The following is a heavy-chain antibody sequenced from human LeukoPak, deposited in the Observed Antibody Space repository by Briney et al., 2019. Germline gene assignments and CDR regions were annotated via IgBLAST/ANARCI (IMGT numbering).Heavy chain of an antibody. CDR2: ISYDGNNK. V-gene: IGHV3-30*04. Sequence: GGSLRLSCAASGLTFSSYAMHWVRQAPGKGLEWVAIISYDGNNKYYADSVKGRFTISRDNSKNTLYLEMKILRPEDTAVYYCVRDMVEDGDYGDYVSYYMDVWGKGTTVTVSS. CDR1: GLTFSSYA. D-gene: IGHD4-17*01. CDR3: VRDMVEDGDYGDYVSYYMDV. J-gene: IGHJ6*03.